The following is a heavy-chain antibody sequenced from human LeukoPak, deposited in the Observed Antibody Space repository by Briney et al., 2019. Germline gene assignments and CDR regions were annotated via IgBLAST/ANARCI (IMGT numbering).Heavy chain of an antibody. J-gene: IGHJ4*02. CDR3: ARDSLGAGTVGATSGY. D-gene: IGHD1-26*01. V-gene: IGHV4-34*01. CDR1: GGSFSGYY. CDR2: INHSGST. Sequence: PSETLSLTCAVYGGSFSGYYWSWIRQPPGKGLEWIGEINHSGSTYYNPSLKSRLTISVDTSKNQFSLKLSSVTAADTAVYYCARDSLGAGTVGATSGYWGQGTLVTVSS.